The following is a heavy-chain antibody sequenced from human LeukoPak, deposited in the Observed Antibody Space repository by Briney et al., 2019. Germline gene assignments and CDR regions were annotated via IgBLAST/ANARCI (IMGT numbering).Heavy chain of an antibody. Sequence: GGSLRLSCAASGFTFSSYSLNWVRQAPGKGLEWVSSVSTGSIYIYYADSAKGRFTISRDNDKNSLYLQMNRLRVEDTAVYYCVRGRREAGWLGRTENYYYYMDVWGTGTTVTVSS. CDR1: GFTFSSYS. CDR3: VRGRREAGWLGRTENYYYYMDV. V-gene: IGHV3-21*01. J-gene: IGHJ6*03. CDR2: VSTGSIYI. D-gene: IGHD2-15*01.